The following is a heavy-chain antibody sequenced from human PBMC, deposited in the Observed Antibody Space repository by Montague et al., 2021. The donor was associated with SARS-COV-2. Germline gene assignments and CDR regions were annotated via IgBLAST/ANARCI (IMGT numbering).Heavy chain of an antibody. J-gene: IGHJ6*02. CDR1: GGSFSGYY. D-gene: IGHD4-17*01. V-gene: IGHV4-34*01. Sequence: SETLSLTCAVYGGSFSGYYWSWIRQPPGKGLEWIGEINHSGSTYYNPSLKSRVTISVDTSKNQFSLELSSVTAADTAVYYCARALPVTTFFYSYYGMDVWGQGTTVTVSS. CDR3: ARALPVTTFFYSYYGMDV. CDR2: INHSGST.